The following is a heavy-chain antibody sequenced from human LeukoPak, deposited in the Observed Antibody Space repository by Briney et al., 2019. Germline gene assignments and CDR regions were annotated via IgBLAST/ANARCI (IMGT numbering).Heavy chain of an antibody. CDR3: ARHASVVPAAHAKRLHYYYMDV. Sequence: SETLSLTCTVSGGSISSSSYYWGWIRQPPGKGLEWIGSIYYSGSTYYNPSLKSRVTISVDTSKHQFSLKLSSVTAADTAVYYCARHASVVPAAHAKRLHYYYMDVWGKGTTVTVSS. V-gene: IGHV4-39*01. CDR1: GGSISSSSYY. D-gene: IGHD2-2*01. CDR2: IYYSGST. J-gene: IGHJ6*03.